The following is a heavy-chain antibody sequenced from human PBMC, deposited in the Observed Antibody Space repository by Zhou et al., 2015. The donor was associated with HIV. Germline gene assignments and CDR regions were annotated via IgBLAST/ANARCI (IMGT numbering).Heavy chain of an antibody. J-gene: IGHJ3*02. Sequence: VESGGGLVKPGGSLRLSCTASGFTFSDYYMSWVRQAPGKGLEWIAYISSGGSTINYAESVKGRFTILRDNAKRSLFLQMNSLGVEDTAVYYCAKGNFWSGYGQAFDIWGQGTMVTVSS. D-gene: IGHD3-3*01. V-gene: IGHV3-11*01. CDR1: GFTFSDYY. CDR3: AKGNFWSGYGQAFDI. CDR2: ISSGGSTI.